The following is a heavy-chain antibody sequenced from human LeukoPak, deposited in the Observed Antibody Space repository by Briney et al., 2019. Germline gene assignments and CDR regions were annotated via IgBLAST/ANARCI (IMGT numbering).Heavy chain of an antibody. CDR3: ARDPNIPRYDFWSGYVYGSRGDKYYFDY. D-gene: IGHD3-3*01. CDR2: ISAYNGNT. V-gene: IGHV1-18*01. J-gene: IGHJ4*02. Sequence: GASVKVSCKASGYTFTSYGISWVRQAPGQGLEWMGWISAYNGNTNYAQKLQGRVTMTTDTSTSTAYMELRSLRSDDTAVYYCARDPNIPRYDFWSGYVYGSRGDKYYFDYWGQGTLVTVSS. CDR1: GYTFTSYG.